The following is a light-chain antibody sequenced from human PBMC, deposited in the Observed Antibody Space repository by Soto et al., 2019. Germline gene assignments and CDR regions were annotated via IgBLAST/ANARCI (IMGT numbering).Light chain of an antibody. CDR3: EQYNLDPYT. CDR1: QSVVNW. Sequence: DIQMTQSPSTLSASVGDRVIITCRASQSVVNWLAWYQQKPGEDPKLLISDSSKLESGVPPRFSGVESGTDFTLIISSLQPDDSATYYCEQYNLDPYTFGQGTNLEIK. J-gene: IGKJ2*01. V-gene: IGKV1-5*01. CDR2: DSS.